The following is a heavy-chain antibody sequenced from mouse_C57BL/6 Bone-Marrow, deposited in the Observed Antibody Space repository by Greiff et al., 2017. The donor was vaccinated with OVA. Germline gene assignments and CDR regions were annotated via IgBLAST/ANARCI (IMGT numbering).Heavy chain of an antibody. J-gene: IGHJ3*01. Sequence: EVKLVESGGGLVQPGGSLKLSCAASGFTFSDYYMYWVRQTPEKRLEWVAYISNGGGSTYYPDTVKGRFTISRDNAKNTLYLQMSRLKSEDTAMYYCARFFAYWGQGTLVTVSA. CDR1: GFTFSDYY. CDR2: ISNGGGST. CDR3: ARFFAY. V-gene: IGHV5-12*01.